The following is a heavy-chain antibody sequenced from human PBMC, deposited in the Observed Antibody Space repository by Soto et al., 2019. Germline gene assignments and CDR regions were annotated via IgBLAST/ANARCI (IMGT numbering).Heavy chain of an antibody. Sequence: EVQLVESGGGLVQPGGSLRLSCAASGFSFSDRYMDWVRQAPGKGLEWVGRSKNKPNSYTTEYAASVKGRFTISRDVSNYSLFLQMNSLKPDDTAVYYCAREITMTVPTCGFDIWGQGTTVTVSS. CDR2: SKNKPNSYTT. CDR3: AREITMTVPTCGFDI. J-gene: IGHJ3*02. D-gene: IGHD2-21*01. CDR1: GFSFSDRY. V-gene: IGHV3-72*01.